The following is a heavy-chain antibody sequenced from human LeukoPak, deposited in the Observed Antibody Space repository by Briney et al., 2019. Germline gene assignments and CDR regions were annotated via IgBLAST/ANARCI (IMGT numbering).Heavy chain of an antibody. Sequence: GGSLRLSCAASGFNFRSYGMQWVRQAPGKGLEWVTLISYDGTDKYYAASVRGRFTISRDNSKNTLYLQMNSLRPEDTGVYYCGKDPQDFYGSSGYRPERYWGQGTLVTVSS. D-gene: IGHD3-22*01. CDR2: ISYDGTDK. CDR3: GKDPQDFYGSSGYRPERY. CDR1: GFNFRSYG. J-gene: IGHJ4*02. V-gene: IGHV3-30*18.